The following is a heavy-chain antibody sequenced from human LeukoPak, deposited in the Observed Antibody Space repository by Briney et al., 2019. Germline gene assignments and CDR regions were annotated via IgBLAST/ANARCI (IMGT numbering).Heavy chain of an antibody. J-gene: IGHJ6*03. Sequence: ASVKVSCKASGYTFTGYYMHWVRQAPGQGLEWMGWINPNSGGTNYAQKFQGRVTMTRDTSISTAYMELSRLRSDDTAVYYCARDFGPGIEVYYYMDVWGKGTTVTVSS. CDR3: ARDFGPGIEVYYYMDV. D-gene: IGHD6-19*01. CDR2: INPNSGGT. V-gene: IGHV1-2*02. CDR1: GYTFTGYY.